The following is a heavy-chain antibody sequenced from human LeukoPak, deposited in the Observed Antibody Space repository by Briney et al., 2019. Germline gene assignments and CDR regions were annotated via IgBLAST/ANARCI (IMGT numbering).Heavy chain of an antibody. J-gene: IGHJ4*02. CDR3: ARPYRPGGAIDY. V-gene: IGHV3-30*19. Sequence: SGGSLRLSCAASGFPFSGYGMHWVRQAPGKGLEWVAVISYDGSNKYYADSVKGRFTISRDNSKNTLYLQMNSLRAEDTAVYYCARPYRPGGAIDYWGQGTLATVSS. CDR2: ISYDGSNK. CDR1: GFPFSGYG. D-gene: IGHD2-8*02.